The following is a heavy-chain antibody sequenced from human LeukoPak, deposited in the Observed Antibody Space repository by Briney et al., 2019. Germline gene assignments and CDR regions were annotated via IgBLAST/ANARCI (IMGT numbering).Heavy chain of an antibody. CDR1: GFTFSSYA. D-gene: IGHD2-2*01. CDR2: IAGGGSST. CDR3: VKDPDPRYCSSTSCSPI. V-gene: IGHV3-23*01. Sequence: PGGSLRLSCAASGFTFSSYAMHWVRQAPGKGLEWVSVIAGGGSSTYYADSVKGRFTISRDNSKNTLYLQMNSLRVEDTAVYYCVKDPDPRYCSSTSCSPIWGQGTMVTVSS. J-gene: IGHJ3*02.